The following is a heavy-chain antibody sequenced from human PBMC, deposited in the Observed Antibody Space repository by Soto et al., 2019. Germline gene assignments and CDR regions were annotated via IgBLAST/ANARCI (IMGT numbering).Heavy chain of an antibody. D-gene: IGHD6-19*01. Sequence: TGGSLRLSCVAYGLTFDTHWMSWVRQSPGKGLEWVAGIKEDGSQRYYVDSARGRFTISRDNVEDSLYLQMDGLRAEDTAVYYCARINSSGSYWGRGILVTVSS. CDR2: IKEDGSQR. J-gene: IGHJ4*02. V-gene: IGHV3-7*03. CDR3: ARINSSGSY. CDR1: GLTFDTHW.